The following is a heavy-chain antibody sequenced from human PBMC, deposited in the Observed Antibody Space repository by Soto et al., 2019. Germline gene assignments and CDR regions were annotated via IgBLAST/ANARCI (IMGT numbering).Heavy chain of an antibody. D-gene: IGHD3-3*01. CDR1: GYTFTSYV. J-gene: IGHJ6*04. Sequence: GASVKVSCKASGYTFTSYVINWVRQATGQGLEWMGRMNPNSGNTDYAQKFQGRVTMTTNTPTSTAYMELSSLRSEDSAVYYCARDLYYDFSPSVWGKGTTVTVSS. CDR2: MNPNSGNT. CDR3: ARDLYYDFSPSV. V-gene: IGHV1-8*01.